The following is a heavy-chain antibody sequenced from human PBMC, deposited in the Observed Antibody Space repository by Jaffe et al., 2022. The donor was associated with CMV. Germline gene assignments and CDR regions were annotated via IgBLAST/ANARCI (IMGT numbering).Heavy chain of an antibody. D-gene: IGHD2-21*02. V-gene: IGHV3-15*01. CDR2: IKSKTDGGTT. J-gene: IGHJ6*02. CDR1: GFTFSNAW. CDR3: TTDDSWYYGMDV. Sequence: EVQLVESGGGLVKPGGSLRLSCAASGFTFSNAWMSWVRQAPGKGLEWVGRIKSKTDGGTTDYAAPVKGRFTISRDDSKNTLYLQMNSLKTEDTAVYYCTTDDSWYYGMDVWGQGTTVTVSS.